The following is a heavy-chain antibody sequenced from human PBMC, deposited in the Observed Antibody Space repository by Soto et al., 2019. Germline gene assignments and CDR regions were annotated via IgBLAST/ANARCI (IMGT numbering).Heavy chain of an antibody. V-gene: IGHV3-23*01. Sequence: EVQLLESGGGLVQPGGSLRLSCAASGFTFSTYAMSWVRQAPGKGLEWVSAITGSGGSTYHADSVKGRFTISRDNSKNTLYLQLNSLRADDTAVYFCANGSSSSRPYSFDSWGQGTLVTVSS. CDR2: ITGSGGST. J-gene: IGHJ4*02. CDR3: ANGSSSSRPYSFDS. CDR1: GFTFSTYA. D-gene: IGHD3-3*01.